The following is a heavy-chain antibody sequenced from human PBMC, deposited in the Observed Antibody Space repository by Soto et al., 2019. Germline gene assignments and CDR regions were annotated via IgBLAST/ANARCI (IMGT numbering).Heavy chain of an antibody. CDR1: GFTLSNYW. V-gene: IGHV3-74*01. CDR2: ISLDGTTT. D-gene: IGHD2-2*01. CDR3: ARDLRGPHQFDY. Sequence: EVQLVESGGNSVQPGGSLRLSCAASGFTLSNYWLHWVRQAPGKGLVWVSRISLDGTTTTYADSVKGRFTISRDNAKNTLYLQMNSLRAEDTAVYYCARDLRGPHQFDYWGQGTLVSVSS. J-gene: IGHJ4*02.